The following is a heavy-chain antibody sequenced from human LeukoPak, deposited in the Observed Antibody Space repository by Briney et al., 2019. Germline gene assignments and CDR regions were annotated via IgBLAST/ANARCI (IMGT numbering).Heavy chain of an antibody. V-gene: IGHV4-31*03. J-gene: IGHJ3*02. D-gene: IGHD3-3*01. CDR2: IYYSGST. CDR1: GGSISSGGYY. CDR3: ARVVRLSGSDAFDI. Sequence: PSQTLSLTCTVSGGSISSGGYYWSWIRQHPGKGLEWIGYIYYSGSTNYNPSLKSRVTISVDTSKNQFSLKLSSVTAADTAVYYCARVVRLSGSDAFDIWGQGTMVTVSS.